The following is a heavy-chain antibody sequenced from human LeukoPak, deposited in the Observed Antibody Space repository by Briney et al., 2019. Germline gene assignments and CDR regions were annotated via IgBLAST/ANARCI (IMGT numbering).Heavy chain of an antibody. V-gene: IGHV3-74*01. D-gene: IGHD1-14*01. CDR1: GFTFSSHL. J-gene: IGHJ4*02. CDR2: VKSDGTAT. CDR3: VRKFATGD. Sequence: GGSLRLSCAASGFTFSSHLMPWVRQAQGTGLVWVPSVKSDGTATNYADSVKGRFTISRDNAKNTLYLQMNSLRVEDTAVYYCVRKFATGDWGQGTLVTVSS.